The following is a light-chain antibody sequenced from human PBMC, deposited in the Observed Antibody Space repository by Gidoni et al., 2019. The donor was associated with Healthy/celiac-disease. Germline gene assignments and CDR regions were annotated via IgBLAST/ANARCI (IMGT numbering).Light chain of an antibody. CDR1: QSVSSY. J-gene: IGKJ2*01. CDR3: QQRSNWPVYT. V-gene: IGKV3-11*01. CDR2: DAY. Sequence: EIVLTQSPATLSLSPGERATLSCRASQSVSSYLARYQQKPGQAPRLLIYDAYNRATGIPARFSGSGSGTDFTLTISSLEPEDFAVYYCQQRSNWPVYTFGQGTKLEIK.